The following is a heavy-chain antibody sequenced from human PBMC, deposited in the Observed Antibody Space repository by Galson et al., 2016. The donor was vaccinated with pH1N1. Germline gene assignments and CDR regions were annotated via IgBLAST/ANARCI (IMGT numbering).Heavy chain of an antibody. V-gene: IGHV3-30*02. CDR2: IRFDGTKD. CDR3: ARDPYPLLTSPPYNWFDP. CDR1: GVSFSHYG. J-gene: IGHJ5*02. Sequence: SLRLSCATSGVSFSHYGMAWVRQAPGKGLEWLAFIRFDGTKDYYADSVKGRFTISRDDFRSTVYLQMNNLRAEDTALYYCARDPYPLLTSPPYNWFDPWGQGTLVTVSP. D-gene: IGHD2-15*01.